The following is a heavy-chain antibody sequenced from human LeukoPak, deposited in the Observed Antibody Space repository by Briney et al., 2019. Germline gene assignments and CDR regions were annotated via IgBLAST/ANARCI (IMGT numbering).Heavy chain of an antibody. V-gene: IGHV3-21*01. CDR3: ARPADDCSGVSCYFFDY. Sequence: SGGSLRLSCAASGFTFSSYSMNWVRQAPGKGLEWVSSISSSSSYIYYADSVKGRFTISRDNAKNSLYLQMNSLRAEDTAVYYCARPADDCSGVSCYFFDYSGQGTLVTVSP. CDR1: GFTFSSYS. J-gene: IGHJ4*02. CDR2: ISSSSSYI. D-gene: IGHD2-15*01.